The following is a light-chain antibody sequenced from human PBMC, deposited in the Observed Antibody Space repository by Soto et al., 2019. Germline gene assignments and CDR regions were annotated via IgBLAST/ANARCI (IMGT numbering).Light chain of an antibody. V-gene: IGLV2-14*01. Sequence: QSALTQPASVSGSPGQSITIACTGTNRDVGSYNLVSWYQQRPAEAPKLIISEVRNRPSGISYRFTGSKSGNTASLTISGLQAEDEADYYCSSYTTASTLVFGGGTKLTVL. CDR1: NRDVGSYNL. CDR2: EVR. J-gene: IGLJ3*02. CDR3: SSYTTASTLV.